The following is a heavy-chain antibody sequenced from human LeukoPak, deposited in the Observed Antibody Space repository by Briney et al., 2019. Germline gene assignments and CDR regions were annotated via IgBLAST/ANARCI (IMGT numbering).Heavy chain of an antibody. CDR3: AKFFPVWGFDY. V-gene: IGHV3-23*01. Sequence: GGSLRLSCAASGFTFTRYVMSWVRQAPGKGLEWVSAISGSGGSTYYADSVKGRFTISRDNSKNTLYLQMNSLRAEDTAVYYCAKFFPVWGFDYWGQGTLVTVSS. CDR2: ISGSGGST. CDR1: GFTFTRYV. D-gene: IGHD3-16*01. J-gene: IGHJ4*02.